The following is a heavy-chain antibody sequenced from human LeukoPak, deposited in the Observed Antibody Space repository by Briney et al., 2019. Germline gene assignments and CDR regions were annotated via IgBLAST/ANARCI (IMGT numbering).Heavy chain of an antibody. J-gene: IGHJ6*02. Sequence: ASVKVSCKASGYTFTGYYMHWVRQAPGQGLEWMGWINPNSGGTNYAQKFQGRVTMTRDTSISTAYMELRSLRSDDTAVYYCARDRVVVPAYYYYYGMDVWGQGTTVTVSS. D-gene: IGHD2-21*01. V-gene: IGHV1-2*02. CDR2: INPNSGGT. CDR3: ARDRVVVPAYYYYYGMDV. CDR1: GYTFTGYY.